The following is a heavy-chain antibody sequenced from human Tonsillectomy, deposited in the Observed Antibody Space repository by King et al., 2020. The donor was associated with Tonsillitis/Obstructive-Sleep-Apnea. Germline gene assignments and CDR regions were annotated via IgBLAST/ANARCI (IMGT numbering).Heavy chain of an antibody. CDR1: GFTFSDYY. J-gene: IGHJ4*02. Sequence: GQLVQSGGGLVKPGGSLRLSCAASGFTFSDYYMSWIRQAPGKGLEWVSYISSSSSYTNYADSVKGRFTISRDNAKNSLYLRMNSLRAEDTAVYYCARGVTVTTTPFDYWGQGTLVTVSS. CDR2: ISSSSSYT. CDR3: ARGVTVTTTPFDY. D-gene: IGHD4-17*01. V-gene: IGHV3-11*05.